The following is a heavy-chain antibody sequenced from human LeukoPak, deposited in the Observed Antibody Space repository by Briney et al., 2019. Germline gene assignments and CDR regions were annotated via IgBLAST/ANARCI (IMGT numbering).Heavy chain of an antibody. CDR3: ARDNLPYTSGWNGASDI. J-gene: IGHJ3*02. D-gene: IGHD6-19*01. V-gene: IGHV3-48*02. CDR1: GFMFSAHA. Sequence: GGSLRLSCAASGFMFSAHAMSWVRQAPGMGLEWVSYISSSSSDIYYADSVKGRFTISRDNAKNSLFLQLNSLRDDDTAVYYCARDNLPYTSGWNGASDIWGHGTMVTVSS. CDR2: ISSSSSDI.